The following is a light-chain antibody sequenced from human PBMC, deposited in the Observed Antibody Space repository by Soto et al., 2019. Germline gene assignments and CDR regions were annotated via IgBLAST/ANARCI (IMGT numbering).Light chain of an antibody. CDR1: QNIGSW. J-gene: IGKJ1*01. Sequence: DIQMTQSPSTLSASVGDRVTITCRASQNIGSWLAWYQQKLGRAPRLLIYDASSLESGVPSRFSGSGYGTEFTLTISSLQPDDFATYYCQQYNSQSTFGQGTKVDIK. CDR3: QQYNSQST. V-gene: IGKV1-5*01. CDR2: DAS.